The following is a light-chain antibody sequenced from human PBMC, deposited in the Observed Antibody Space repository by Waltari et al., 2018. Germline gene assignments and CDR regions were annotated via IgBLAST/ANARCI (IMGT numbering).Light chain of an antibody. J-gene: IGLJ2*01. CDR3: SSYTSSSTLVV. CDR1: SSHVGGYNY. V-gene: IGLV2-14*01. CDR2: EVS. Sequence: QSALTQPASVSGSPGQSITISCTGTSSHVGGYNYASWYQQHPGKAPKPMIYEVSNRPSGVSNRFSGSKSGNTASLTISGLQAEDEADYYCSSYTSSSTLVVFGGGTKLTVL.